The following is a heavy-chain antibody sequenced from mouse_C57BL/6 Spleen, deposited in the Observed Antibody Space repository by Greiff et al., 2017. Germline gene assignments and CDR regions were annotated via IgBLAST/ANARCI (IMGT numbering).Heavy chain of an antibody. J-gene: IGHJ1*03. D-gene: IGHD5-5*01. CDR1: GYSITSGYF. Sequence: EVKLQESGPGLVKPSQSLSLTCSVTGYSITSGYFCNWIRQFPGNKLEWMGYISYDGNNNYNPSLKNRISITRDTSKNQFFLKLISLTTEDTATYYCARGLPDWYFDVWGTGTTVTVSS. V-gene: IGHV3-6*01. CDR3: ARGLPDWYFDV. CDR2: ISYDGNN.